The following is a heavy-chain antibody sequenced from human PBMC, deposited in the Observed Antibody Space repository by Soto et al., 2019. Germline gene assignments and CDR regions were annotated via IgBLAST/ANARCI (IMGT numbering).Heavy chain of an antibody. J-gene: IGHJ4*02. CDR3: ARLEGLATISYYFDF. D-gene: IGHD3-9*01. V-gene: IGHV4-39*01. Sequence: SETLSLTCTVSGGTISSSSHYWGWVRQPPGKGLEWIGSIYYSGSTSYNPSLKSRVTISADTSKNQFSLSVSSVTAADTAVYFCARLEGLATISYYFDFWGPGALVTVSS. CDR2: IYYSGST. CDR1: GGTISSSSHY.